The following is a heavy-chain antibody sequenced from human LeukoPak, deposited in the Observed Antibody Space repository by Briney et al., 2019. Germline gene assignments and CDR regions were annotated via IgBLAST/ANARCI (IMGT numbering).Heavy chain of an antibody. Sequence: GESLQISCKGSGYSFTSYWIGWVRPMPGKGLEWMGIIYPGDSDTRYSPSFQGQATMSVDKSINTAYLQWSSLKASDTAIYYCARRADSGSYSIDYWGQGTLVTVSS. V-gene: IGHV5-51*01. CDR1: GYSFTSYW. CDR2: IYPGDSDT. D-gene: IGHD1-26*01. J-gene: IGHJ4*02. CDR3: ARRADSGSYSIDY.